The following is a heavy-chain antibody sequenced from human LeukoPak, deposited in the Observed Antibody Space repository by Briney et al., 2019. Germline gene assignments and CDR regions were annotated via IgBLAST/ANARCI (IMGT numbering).Heavy chain of an antibody. D-gene: IGHD3-10*01. Sequence: SQTLSLTCAISGDSVSSNSAAWNWIRQSPSGGLEWLGRTYYRSKLYNDYAVSVKSRITINPDTSKNQFSLQLNSVTPEDTAVYYCARDRPDYYGSGSYSYYYYYMDVWGKGTTVTISS. V-gene: IGHV6-1*01. CDR3: ARDRPDYYGSGSYSYYYYYMDV. CDR2: TYYRSKLYN. CDR1: GDSVSSNSAA. J-gene: IGHJ6*03.